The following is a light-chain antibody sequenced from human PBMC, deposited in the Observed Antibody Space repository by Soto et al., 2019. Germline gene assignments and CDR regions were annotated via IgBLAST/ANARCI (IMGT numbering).Light chain of an antibody. CDR2: AAS. J-gene: IGKJ4*01. CDR3: QPLNSYPLT. Sequence: AIRMTQSPSSLSASTGDRVTITCRASQGISSYLAWYQQKPGKAPKLLIYAASTLQSGVPSRFSGSGSGTEFTLTISSLQPEDFATYYCQPLNSYPLTFGGVTQVDIK. CDR1: QGISSY. V-gene: IGKV1-8*01.